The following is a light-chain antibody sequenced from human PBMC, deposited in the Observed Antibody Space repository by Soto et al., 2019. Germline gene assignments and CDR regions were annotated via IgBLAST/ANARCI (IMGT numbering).Light chain of an antibody. CDR1: SSDVGSYDH. CDR2: EVS. J-gene: IGLJ2*01. Sequence: QSVLTQPASVSGSPGQSITISCSGTSSDVGSYDHVAWYQQFPGKTPKLMIYEVSNRPSGVPDRFSGSKSGNTASLTVSGLQAEDEADYYCSSYAGSNTLVFGGGTKLTVL. V-gene: IGLV2-8*01. CDR3: SSYAGSNTLV.